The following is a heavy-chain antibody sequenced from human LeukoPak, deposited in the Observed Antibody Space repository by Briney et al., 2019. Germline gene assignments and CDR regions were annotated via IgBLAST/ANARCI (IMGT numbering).Heavy chain of an antibody. Sequence: GGSLRLSCAASGFTFSDYYMSWIRQAPGKGLEGVSYISSSGSTIYYADSVKGRFTISRDNAKNSLYLQMTSLRAEDTAVYYCARDQGGVLRFLEWPQYFDYWGQGTLVTVSS. CDR2: ISSSGSTI. V-gene: IGHV3-11*01. CDR1: GFTFSDYY. J-gene: IGHJ4*02. CDR3: ARDQGGVLRFLEWPQYFDY. D-gene: IGHD3-3*01.